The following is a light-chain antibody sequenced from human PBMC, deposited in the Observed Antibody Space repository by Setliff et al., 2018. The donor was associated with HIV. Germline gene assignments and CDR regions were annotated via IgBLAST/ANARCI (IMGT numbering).Light chain of an antibody. Sequence: QSVLTQPASVSGSPGQSITISCTGSSSDVGGYMSVSWYQQHPGEVPKLMIYDVTKRPSGVSNRFSGSKSGSTASLTISGLQTEDEAHYYCCSYVSGDTWIFGGGTKVTVL. CDR2: DVT. CDR1: SSDVGGYMS. J-gene: IGLJ2*01. V-gene: IGLV2-23*02. CDR3: CSYVSGDTWI.